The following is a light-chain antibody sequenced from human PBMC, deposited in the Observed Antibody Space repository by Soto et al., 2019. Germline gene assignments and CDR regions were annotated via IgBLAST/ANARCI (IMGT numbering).Light chain of an antibody. CDR3: QQYHSYPVT. CDR2: AAS. Sequence: DIQMTQSPSSLSASVGDTVTITCRASQGINDFLAWFQQKPGKAPKPLISAASSLQSGVPSKFSGSVSDRDFTLTISSLQPEDSATYYCQQYHSYPVTFGGGTKVEIQ. V-gene: IGKV1-16*02. J-gene: IGKJ4*01. CDR1: QGINDF.